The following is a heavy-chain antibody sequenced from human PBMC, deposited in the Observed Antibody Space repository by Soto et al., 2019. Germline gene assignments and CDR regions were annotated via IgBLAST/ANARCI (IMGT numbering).Heavy chain of an antibody. Sequence: SLRLSCAASGFTFSLYSMIWVRQAPGKGLEWVSSISSSSTFIYYADSMKGRFTVSRDNAQNSLYLQLNSLRADDTAVYYCVRARSTDSRPDYWGQGTQVTVSS. D-gene: IGHD3-22*01. CDR1: GFTFSLYS. V-gene: IGHV3-21*01. J-gene: IGHJ4*02. CDR2: ISSSSTFI. CDR3: VRARSTDSRPDY.